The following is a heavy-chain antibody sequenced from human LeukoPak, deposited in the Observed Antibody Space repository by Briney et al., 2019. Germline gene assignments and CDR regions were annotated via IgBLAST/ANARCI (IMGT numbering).Heavy chain of an antibody. V-gene: IGHV3-21*06. J-gene: IGHJ4*02. CDR2: ISSTSNHR. D-gene: IGHD1-14*01. Sequence: SGGSLRLSCAASGFIFRSFSMTWVRQAPGKGLEWVAAISSTSNHRYHADSVKGRFTISRDNDKNSLFLQMNSLRAEDTALYYCARQNRDFDYWGQGTLVTVSS. CDR3: ARQNRDFDY. CDR1: GFIFRSFS.